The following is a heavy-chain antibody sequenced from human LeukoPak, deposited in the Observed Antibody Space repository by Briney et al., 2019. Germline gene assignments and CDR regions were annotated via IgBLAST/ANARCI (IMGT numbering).Heavy chain of an antibody. Sequence: GRSLRLSCAASGFTSNDHAMHWVRQAPGKGLEWVSLISWDGGSTYYADSVKGRFTISRDNSKNSLYLQMNSLRTEDTALYYCAKDSAALRYFDWSYFDYWGQGTLVTVSS. D-gene: IGHD3-9*01. V-gene: IGHV3-43*01. CDR1: GFTSNDHA. CDR2: ISWDGGST. CDR3: AKDSAALRYFDWSYFDY. J-gene: IGHJ4*02.